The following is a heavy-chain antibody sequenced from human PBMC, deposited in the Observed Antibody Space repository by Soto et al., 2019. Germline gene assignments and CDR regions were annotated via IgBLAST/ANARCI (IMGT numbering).Heavy chain of an antibody. J-gene: IGHJ4*02. CDR2: INSDGTST. Sequence: EVQLVESGGGLVQPGGSLRLSCAASGFIFSDSWMHWVRQAPGKGLVFISRINSDGTSTNYADSVNGRFTISRDNAKNTLSLQMNSLRAEDTAVYYCARDLTGNVFDSWGQGTLVTVSS. CDR1: GFIFSDSW. CDR3: ARDLTGNVFDS. D-gene: IGHD7-27*01. V-gene: IGHV3-74*01.